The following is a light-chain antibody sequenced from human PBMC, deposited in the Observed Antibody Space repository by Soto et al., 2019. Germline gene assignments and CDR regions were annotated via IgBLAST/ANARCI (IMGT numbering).Light chain of an antibody. V-gene: IGLV2-8*01. J-gene: IGLJ1*01. CDR1: SNDVGRFNY. CDR3: RSFVHGHSYV. CDR2: DVT. Sequence: QSALTQAPSASGSPGQSVTISCAGTSNDVGRFNYVSWYQHHPGKAPKLIIYDVTKRPSGVPDRFSGSKSGNTAYLTVSGLQAEDEADYFCRSFVHGHSYVFGTGTKLTVL.